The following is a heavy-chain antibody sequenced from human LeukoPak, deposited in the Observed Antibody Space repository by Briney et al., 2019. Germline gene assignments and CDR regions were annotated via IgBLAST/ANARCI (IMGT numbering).Heavy chain of an antibody. CDR1: GFTFSSYE. D-gene: IGHD4-23*01. CDR2: ISSSGTAI. V-gene: IGHV3-48*03. Sequence: GGSLRLSCAASGFTFSSYEMNWVRQAPGKGLEWVSYISSSGTAIYYADSVKGRFTISRDNAKNSLYLQMNSLRAEDTAVYYCARESPSYGGNVFDFWGQGTLVTVSS. CDR3: ARESPSYGGNVFDF. J-gene: IGHJ4*02.